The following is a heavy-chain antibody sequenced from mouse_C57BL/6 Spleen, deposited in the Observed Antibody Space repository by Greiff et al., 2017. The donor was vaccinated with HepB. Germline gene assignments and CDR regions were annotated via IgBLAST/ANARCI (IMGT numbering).Heavy chain of an antibody. D-gene: IGHD3-2*02. J-gene: IGHJ4*01. CDR3: TTSDSSGYDAMDY. CDR1: GFNIKDDY. CDR2: IDPENGDT. V-gene: IGHV14-4*01. Sequence: VQLKESGAELVRPGASVKLSCTASGFNIKDDYMHWVKQRPEQGLEWIGWIDPENGDTEYASKFQGKATITADTSSNTAYLQLSSLTSEDTAVYYCTTSDSSGYDAMDYWGQGTSVTVSS.